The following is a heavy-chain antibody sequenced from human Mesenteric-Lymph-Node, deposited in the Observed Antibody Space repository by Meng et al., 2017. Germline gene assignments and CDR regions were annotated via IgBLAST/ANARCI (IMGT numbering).Heavy chain of an antibody. CDR3: ARDYYGSGRVDP. Sequence: QLQLQEAGPGLVKPSETLSLTCTVYGGSFSGYYWSWIRQPPGKGLEWIGEINHSGSTNYNPSLKSRVTISVDTSKNQFSLKLSSVTAADTAVYYCARDYYGSGRVDPWGQGTLVTVSS. V-gene: IGHV4-34*01. CDR2: INHSGST. J-gene: IGHJ5*02. CDR1: GGSFSGYY. D-gene: IGHD3-10*01.